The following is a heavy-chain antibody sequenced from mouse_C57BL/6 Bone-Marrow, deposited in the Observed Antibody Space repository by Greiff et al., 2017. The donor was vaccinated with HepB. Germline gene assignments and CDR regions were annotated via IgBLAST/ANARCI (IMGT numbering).Heavy chain of an antibody. CDR3: ARTEALYYGYGPFAY. CDR1: GYTFTSYW. Sequence: QVHVKQPGAELVRPGTSVKLSCKASGYTFTSYWMHWVKQRPGQGLEWIGVIDPSDSYTNYNQKFKGKATLTVDTSSSTAYMQLSSLTSEDSAVYYCARTEALYYGYGPFAYWGQGTLVTVSA. V-gene: IGHV1-59*01. D-gene: IGHD2-2*01. CDR2: IDPSDSYT. J-gene: IGHJ3*01.